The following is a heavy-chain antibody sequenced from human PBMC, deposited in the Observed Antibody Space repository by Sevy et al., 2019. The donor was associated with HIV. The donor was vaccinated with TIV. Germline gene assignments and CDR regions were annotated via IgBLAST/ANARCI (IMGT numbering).Heavy chain of an antibody. CDR1: RFTFSYFG. V-gene: IGHV3-30*02. Sequence: GGSLRLSCTASRFTFSYFGMHWVRQTPGKGLEWVAFIRYDGTEKYYADSVKGRFTTSRDKSKNTVSLQMSSLRPEDTAVYYCAKNTAAAGAGGFDYWGQGTLVTVSS. CDR3: AKNTAAAGAGGFDY. CDR2: IRYDGTEK. J-gene: IGHJ4*02. D-gene: IGHD6-13*01.